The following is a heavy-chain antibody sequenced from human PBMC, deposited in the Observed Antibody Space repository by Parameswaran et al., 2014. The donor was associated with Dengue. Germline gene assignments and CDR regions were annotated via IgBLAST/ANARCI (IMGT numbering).Heavy chain of an antibody. V-gene: IGHV3-21*01. Sequence: WIRQPPGKGLEWVSSIYGDSSYIYYTDSVKGRFTISRDNAKNSVYLQMNSLRAEDTALYYCATLRLVGAAFDNWGQGTLVTVSS. CDR3: ATLRLVGAAFDN. J-gene: IGHJ4*02. D-gene: IGHD1-26*01. CDR2: IYGDSSYI.